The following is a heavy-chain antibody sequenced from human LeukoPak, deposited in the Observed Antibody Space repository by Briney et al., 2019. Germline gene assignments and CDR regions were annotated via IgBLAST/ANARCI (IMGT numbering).Heavy chain of an antibody. Sequence: GASVKVSCKASGYTFTSYDINWVRQATGQGLEWMGWMNPNSGNTGYAQKFQDRVTMTRNTSISTAYMELSSLRSEDTAVYYCARVLPDYYGSGSPNWFDPWGQGTLVTVSS. J-gene: IGHJ5*02. V-gene: IGHV1-8*01. D-gene: IGHD3-10*01. CDR1: GYTFTSYD. CDR2: MNPNSGNT. CDR3: ARVLPDYYGSGSPNWFDP.